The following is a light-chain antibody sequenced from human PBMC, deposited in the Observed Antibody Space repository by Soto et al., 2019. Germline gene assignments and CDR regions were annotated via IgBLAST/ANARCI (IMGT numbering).Light chain of an antibody. Sequence: EIILTQSPASLSLSPGERATLSCRASQSVNNNLAWYQQKPRQTPRLLIYAASIRATGVPARFSGSRSGTDFTHTINSLQSEDFAVYYCQHYVNWPLTFGGGTKV. CDR3: QHYVNWPLT. CDR2: AAS. V-gene: IGKV3-15*01. CDR1: QSVNNN. J-gene: IGKJ4*01.